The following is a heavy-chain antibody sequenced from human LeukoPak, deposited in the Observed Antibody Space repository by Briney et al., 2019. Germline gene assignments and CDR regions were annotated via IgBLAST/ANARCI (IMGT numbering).Heavy chain of an antibody. CDR2: IYYSGST. V-gene: IGHV4-59*01. CDR1: GGSISSYY. D-gene: IGHD3-3*01. CDR3: ARGFWSGYYYYFDY. Sequence: PSETLSLTCTVSGGSISSYYWSWIRQPPGRGLEWIGYIYYSGSTNYNPSLKSRVTISVDTSKNQLTLKLSSVTAADTAVYYCARGFWSGYYYYFDYWGQGTLVTVSS. J-gene: IGHJ4*02.